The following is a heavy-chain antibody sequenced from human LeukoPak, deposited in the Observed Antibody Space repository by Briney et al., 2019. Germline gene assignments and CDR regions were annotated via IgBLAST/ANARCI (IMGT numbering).Heavy chain of an antibody. V-gene: IGHV3-53*01. CDR2: IYRDGTT. Sequence: GGSLRLSCAATGFAFSAYEMNWVRQAPGTGLQWVSVIYRDGTTYYADSVRGRFTISRDNSKNTLYLQMNSLRVEDTAVYYCARDDRTVVPGTFDNWGQGTLVTVSS. J-gene: IGHJ4*02. CDR3: ARDDRTVVPGTFDN. D-gene: IGHD6-13*01. CDR1: GFAFSAYE.